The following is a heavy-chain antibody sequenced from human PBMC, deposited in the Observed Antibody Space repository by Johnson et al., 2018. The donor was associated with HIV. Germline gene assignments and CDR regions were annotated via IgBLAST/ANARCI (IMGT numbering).Heavy chain of an antibody. D-gene: IGHD6-19*01. J-gene: IGHJ3*02. CDR2: IKQDGSEK. V-gene: IGHV3-7*01. CDR3: ACDGPSTGLGPDAFDI. Sequence: QLVESGGGLVQPGGSLRLSCAASGFTFSSYWMSWVRQAPGKGLEWVANIKQDGSEKYYVDSVKGRFTISRDNAKNSLYRQMNSLRAEDTAVYYCACDGPSTGLGPDAFDIWGQGTMVTVSS. CDR1: GFTFSSYW.